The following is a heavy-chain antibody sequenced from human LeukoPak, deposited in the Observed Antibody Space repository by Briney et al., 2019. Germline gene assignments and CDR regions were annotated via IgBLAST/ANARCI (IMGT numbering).Heavy chain of an antibody. J-gene: IGHJ3*02. V-gene: IGHV4-59*01. D-gene: IGHD3-3*01. CDR1: GGSFSGYY. Sequence: SETLSLTCAVYGGSFSGYYWSWIRQPPGKGLEWIGYIYYSGSTNYNPSLKSRVTISVDTSKNQFSLKLSSVTAADTAVYYCARVGKAIFGVVIISGAFDIWGQGTMVTVSS. CDR2: IYYSGST. CDR3: ARVGKAIFGVVIISGAFDI.